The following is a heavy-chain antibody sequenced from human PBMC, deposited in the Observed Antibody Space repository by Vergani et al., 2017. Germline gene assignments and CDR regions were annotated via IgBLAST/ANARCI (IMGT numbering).Heavy chain of an antibody. J-gene: IGHJ6*03. CDR3: ARDARGMATIWDYYYYMDV. CDR1: GGSISSYY. V-gene: IGHV4-59*01. D-gene: IGHD5-24*01. CDR2: IYYSGST. Sequence: QVQLQESGPGLVKPSETLSLTCTVSGGSISSYYWSWIRQPPGKGLEWIGYIYYSGSTNYIPSLKSRVTISVDTSKTQFSLKLSSVTAADTAVYYCARDARGMATIWDYYYYMDVWGKGTTVTVSS.